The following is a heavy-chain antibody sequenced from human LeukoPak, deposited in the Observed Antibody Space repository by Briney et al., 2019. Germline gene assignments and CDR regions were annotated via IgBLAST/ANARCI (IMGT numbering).Heavy chain of an antibody. CDR1: GGSISSYY. J-gene: IGHJ5*02. CDR2: IYYSGST. D-gene: IGHD2-21*02. Sequence: SETLSLTCTVSGGSISSYYWSWIRQPPGKGVEWIGYIYYSGSTNYNPSLKSRVTISVDTSKNQFSLKLSSVTAADTAVYYCARHGAYCGGDCYSGNWFDPWGQGTLVTVSS. CDR3: ARHGAYCGGDCYSGNWFDP. V-gene: IGHV4-59*08.